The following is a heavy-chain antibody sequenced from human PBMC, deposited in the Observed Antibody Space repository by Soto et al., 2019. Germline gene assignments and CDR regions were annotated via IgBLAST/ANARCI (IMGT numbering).Heavy chain of an antibody. J-gene: IGHJ3*02. D-gene: IGHD2-21*01. CDR3: THIGTFPPNDAFFT. CDR1: GVTFTYAW. V-gene: IGHV3-15*01. Sequence: EVQLVESGGGLVNPGGSLRLSCAASGVTFTYAWMTWVRQIPGRGLECIGRIKSKASGGTIDYAAPVKGRFIISRDDSRSMLYLQMNSLKSEDTGVYYCTHIGTFPPNDAFFTWGQGTVVTVSS. CDR2: IKSKASGGTI.